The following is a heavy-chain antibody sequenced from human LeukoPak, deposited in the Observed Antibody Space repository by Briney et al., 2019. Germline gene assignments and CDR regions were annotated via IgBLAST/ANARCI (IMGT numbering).Heavy chain of an antibody. J-gene: IGHJ4*02. V-gene: IGHV3-23*01. Sequence: PGGSLRLSCAASGITFSSYSMAWVRQAPGKGLEWVSGIIGSGGSTDYADSVKGRFTISRDNYKNTLYLQMNSLRAEDTAVYYCAKGIAAAGTKSNFDYWGQGTLVTVSS. CDR3: AKGIAAAGTKSNFDY. D-gene: IGHD6-13*01. CDR1: GITFSSYS. CDR2: IIGSGGST.